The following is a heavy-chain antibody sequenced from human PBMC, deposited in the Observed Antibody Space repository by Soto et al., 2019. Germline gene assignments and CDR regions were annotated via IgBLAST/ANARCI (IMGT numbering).Heavy chain of an antibody. V-gene: IGHV3-15*01. CDR2: IKSKTDGGTT. J-gene: IGHJ5*02. CDR1: GFTFSNAW. D-gene: IGHD2-2*01. Sequence: GSLRLSCAASGFTFSNAWMSWVRQAPGKGLEWVGRIKSKTDGGTTDYAAPVKGRFTISRDDSKNTLYLQMNSLKTEDTAVYYCTRQRYCSSTSCYDNWFDPWGQGTLVTVSS. CDR3: TRQRYCSSTSCYDNWFDP.